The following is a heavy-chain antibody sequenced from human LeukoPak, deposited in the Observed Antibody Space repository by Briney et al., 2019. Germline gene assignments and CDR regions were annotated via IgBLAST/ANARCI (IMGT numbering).Heavy chain of an antibody. Sequence: GGSLRLSCEVSGFTFGNSAMSWVRQAPGKGLEWISGISASGHYTYTADSLKGRFTISRDNSKNTLYLQMNSLKAEDTALYYCAKDGSWGDYYFYFYIDVWGKGTTVTVPS. D-gene: IGHD3-16*01. CDR1: GFTFGNSA. CDR3: AKDGSWGDYYFYFYIDV. J-gene: IGHJ6*03. V-gene: IGHV3-23*01. CDR2: ISASGHYT.